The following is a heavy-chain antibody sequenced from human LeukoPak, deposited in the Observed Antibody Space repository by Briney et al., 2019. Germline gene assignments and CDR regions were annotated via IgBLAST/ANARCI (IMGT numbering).Heavy chain of an antibody. CDR1: GFTFSSYS. CDR2: IKQDGTEK. Sequence: GGSLRLSCAASGFTFSSYSMNWVRQAPGKGLEWVANIKQDGTEKYYVDSVKGRFTISRDNPKNSLYLQMNSLRAEDTAVYYCAGSDTTGYSPREWDYWYFDLWGRGTLVTVSS. D-gene: IGHD3-9*01. J-gene: IGHJ2*01. V-gene: IGHV3-7*01. CDR3: AGSDTTGYSPREWDYWYFDL.